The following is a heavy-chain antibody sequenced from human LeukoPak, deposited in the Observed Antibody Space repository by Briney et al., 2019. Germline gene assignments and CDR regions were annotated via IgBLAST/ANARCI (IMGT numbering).Heavy chain of an antibody. CDR1: GFTFSNYA. J-gene: IGHJ4*02. Sequence: GGSLRLSCAASGFTFSNYAMNWVRQTPGKGLEWVSSLRASGGITYYADSVKGRFTISRDNSKNTLFLQLNSLRAEDTAVYYCAREVGQWLAYFGYWGQGTLVTVSS. D-gene: IGHD6-19*01. CDR3: AREVGQWLAYFGY. CDR2: LRASGGIT. V-gene: IGHV3-23*01.